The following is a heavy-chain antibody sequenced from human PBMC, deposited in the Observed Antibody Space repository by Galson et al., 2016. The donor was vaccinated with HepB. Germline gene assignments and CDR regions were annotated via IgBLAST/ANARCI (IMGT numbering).Heavy chain of an antibody. D-gene: IGHD6-13*01. V-gene: IGHV3-53*01. J-gene: IGHJ4*02. CDR3: VRDSAAAWGFFDH. CDR1: GFSVSSTY. CDR2: IYAGGST. Sequence: SLRLSCAVSGFSVSSTYMTWVRQAPGKGLGWVSFIYAGGSTYYGDSVKGRFTISRDNSKNTLYLQMNSLRVEDTAVYYCVRDSAAAWGFFDHWGQGGLVTVSS.